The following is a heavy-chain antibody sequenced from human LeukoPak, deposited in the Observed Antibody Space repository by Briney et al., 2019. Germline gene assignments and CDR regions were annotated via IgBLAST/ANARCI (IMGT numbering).Heavy chain of an antibody. CDR2: MNPNSGNT. V-gene: IGHV1-8*02. Sequence: ASVKVSCKASGYTFAAYYMHWVRQAPGQGLEWMGWMNPNSGNTGYAQKFQGRVTMTRNTSISTAYMELSSLRSEDTAVYYCASGSGSPPFDYWGQGTLVTVSS. D-gene: IGHD3-10*01. J-gene: IGHJ4*02. CDR3: ASGSGSPPFDY. CDR1: GYTFAAYY.